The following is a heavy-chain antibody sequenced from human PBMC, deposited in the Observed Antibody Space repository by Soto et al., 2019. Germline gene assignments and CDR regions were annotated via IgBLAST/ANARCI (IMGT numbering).Heavy chain of an antibody. CDR1: GYTFTGYA. CDR2: INGGNGDT. CDR3: GRGYCSSTSCQYYLDF. Sequence: GASVKVSCKASGYTFTGYAIHWVRQAPGQRLEWMGWINGGNGDTRYAQKFQGRVTITRDTSAATAYMELTSLGSEDTALYHCGRGYCSSTSCQYYLDFWGQGTPVTVSS. V-gene: IGHV1-3*01. D-gene: IGHD2-2*01. J-gene: IGHJ4*02.